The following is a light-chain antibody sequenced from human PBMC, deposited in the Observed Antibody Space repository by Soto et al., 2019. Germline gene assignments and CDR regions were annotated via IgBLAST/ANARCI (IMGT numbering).Light chain of an antibody. CDR1: SSDVGGYNY. CDR3: SSYTSSSTWV. Sequence: QSALTQPASVSGSPGQSISISCTGTSSDVGGYNYVSWYQQYPGKAPKLMIYNVSNRPSGVSNRFSGSKSGNTASLTISGLQAEDEADYYCSSYTSSSTWVFGGGTQVTVL. V-gene: IGLV2-14*01. J-gene: IGLJ2*01. CDR2: NVS.